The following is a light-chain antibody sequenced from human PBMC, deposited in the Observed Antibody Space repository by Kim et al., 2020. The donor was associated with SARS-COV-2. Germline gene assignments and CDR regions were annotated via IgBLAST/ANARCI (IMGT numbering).Light chain of an antibody. V-gene: IGLV2-14*03. Sequence: QSALTQPASVSGSPGQSITISCTGTSSDVGGYNYVSWYQQHPGKAPKLMIYDVSYRPSGVSSRFSGSKSGNTASLTISGLQAEDEADYYCCSYTSSSTRVFGGGTQLTVL. CDR2: DVS. CDR1: SSDVGGYNY. J-gene: IGLJ2*01. CDR3: CSYTSSSTRV.